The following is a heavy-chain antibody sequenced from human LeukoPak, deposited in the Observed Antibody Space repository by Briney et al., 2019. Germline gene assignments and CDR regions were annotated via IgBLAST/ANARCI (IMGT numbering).Heavy chain of an antibody. CDR1: GYTFTGYY. V-gene: IGHV1-2*06. Sequence: GASVKVSCKASGYTFTGYYMHWVRQAPGQGLEWMGRINPNSGGTNYAQKFQGRVTITRNTSISTAYMELSSLRSEDTAVYYCASIVASSAFDIWGQGTMVTVSS. CDR2: INPNSGGT. J-gene: IGHJ3*02. D-gene: IGHD2-15*01. CDR3: ASIVASSAFDI.